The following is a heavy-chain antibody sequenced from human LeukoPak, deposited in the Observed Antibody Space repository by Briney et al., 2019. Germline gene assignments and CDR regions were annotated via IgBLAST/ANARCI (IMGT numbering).Heavy chain of an antibody. J-gene: IGHJ5*02. D-gene: IGHD3-22*01. V-gene: IGHV3-23*01. CDR3: AKSARGVSVVVVPKGWFDP. CDR1: GFTFSSYA. Sequence: GGSLRLSCAASGFTFSSYAMSWVRQAPGKGLEWVSAISGSGGSTYYADSVKGRFTISRDNSKNTLYLQMNSLRAEDTAVYYWAKSARGVSVVVVPKGWFDPWGQGTLVTVSS. CDR2: ISGSGGST.